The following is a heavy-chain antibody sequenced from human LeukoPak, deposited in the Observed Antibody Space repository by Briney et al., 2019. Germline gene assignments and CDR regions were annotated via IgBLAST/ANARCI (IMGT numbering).Heavy chain of an antibody. J-gene: IGHJ5*02. CDR3: ARELIAAAPEGNWFDP. V-gene: IGHV3-30-3*01. CDR2: ISYDGSNK. D-gene: IGHD6-13*01. CDR1: GFTFSSYA. Sequence: GGSLRLSCAASGFTFSSYAMHWVRQAPGKGLEWVAVISYDGSNKYYADSVNGRFTISRDNSKNTLYLQMNSLRAEDTAVYYCARELIAAAPEGNWFDPWGQGTLVTVSS.